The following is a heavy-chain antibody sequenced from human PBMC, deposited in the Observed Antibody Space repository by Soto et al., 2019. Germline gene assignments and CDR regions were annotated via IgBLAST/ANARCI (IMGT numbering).Heavy chain of an antibody. CDR1: GFTFSSYG. CDR3: ATLWAARGY. D-gene: IGHD3-10*01. V-gene: IGHV3-30*03. CDR2: ISYDGSNK. Sequence: QVQLVESGGGVVQPGRSLRLSCAASGFTFSSYGMHWVRQAPGKGLEWVAVISYDGSNKYYADSVKGRFTISRDNSKNTLYLQMNSLRAEDTAVYYCATLWAARGYWGQGTLVTVSS. J-gene: IGHJ4*02.